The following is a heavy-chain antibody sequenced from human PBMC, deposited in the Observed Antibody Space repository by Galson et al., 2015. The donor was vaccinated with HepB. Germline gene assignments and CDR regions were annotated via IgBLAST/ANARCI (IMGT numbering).Heavy chain of an antibody. V-gene: IGHV3-30*04. Sequence: SLRLSCAASGFTFSGYAVHWVRQAPGKGLEWVAVISNDGSNRYYADSVKGRFTISRNNSKNTLYTQMNSLRAEDTAVYYCASHIYWGQGTLVTVSS. CDR1: GFTFSGYA. CDR3: ASHIY. CDR2: ISNDGSNR. J-gene: IGHJ4*02.